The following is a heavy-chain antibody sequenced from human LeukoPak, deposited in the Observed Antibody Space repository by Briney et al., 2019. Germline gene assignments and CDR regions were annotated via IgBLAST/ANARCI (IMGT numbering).Heavy chain of an antibody. CDR2: INSDGSIT. CDR1: GFTFGRNW. J-gene: IGHJ4*02. Sequence: PGESLKISCAASGFTFGRNWMHWVRQAPGKGLVWVSRINSDGSITNYADSVKGRFTISRDNAKNTLYLQMSSLRAEDTAVYYCAKIDAYWGQGTLVTVSS. CDR3: AKIDAY. V-gene: IGHV3-74*01.